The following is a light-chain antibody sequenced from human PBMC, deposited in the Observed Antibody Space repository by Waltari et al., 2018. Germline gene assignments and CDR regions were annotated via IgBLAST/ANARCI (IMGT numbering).Light chain of an antibody. V-gene: IGKV4-1*01. CDR3: QQYYTTPLT. CDR1: QSALYSSNNRNY. CDR2: WAS. J-gene: IGKJ4*01. Sequence: DIVMTQSPDSLAVSLGERATINCKSSQSALYSSNNRNYLTWYQQKPGHPPKLLIYWASIRESGVPDRFSGSGSGTDFTLTISSLQAEDVAVYYCQQYYTTPLTFGGGTKVEIK.